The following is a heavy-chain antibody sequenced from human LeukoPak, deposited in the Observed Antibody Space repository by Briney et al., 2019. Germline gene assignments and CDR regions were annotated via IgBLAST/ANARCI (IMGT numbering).Heavy chain of an antibody. V-gene: IGHV4-59*08. CDR2: IYYRGST. J-gene: IGHJ5*02. CDR1: GGSISSYY. Sequence: SETLSLTCTVSGGSISSYYWSWIRQPPGKGLEWIGYIYYRGSTNYNPSLKSRVTISVDTSQNQFSLKLSSVTAADTAVYYCARLGGRYCSSTSCLGWFDPWGQGTLVTVSS. CDR3: ARLGGRYCSSTSCLGWFDP. D-gene: IGHD2-2*01.